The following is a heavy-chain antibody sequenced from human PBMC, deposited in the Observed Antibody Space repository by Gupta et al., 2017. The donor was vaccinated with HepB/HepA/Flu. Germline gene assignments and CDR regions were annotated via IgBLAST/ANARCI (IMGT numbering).Heavy chain of an antibody. CDR3: ARGVYGDHPYYFDN. CDR1: GDSISGNKW. Sequence: QVRLQESGPGLVKPSGTLSLTCTVTGDSISGNKWWSWVRQSPGKGLEWLGEIFHTGTTEYNPSLESPVTISVDKSKNQFTLTVKSVTAADTAVYYCARGVYGDHPYYFDNWGQGTLVTVSS. V-gene: IGHV4-4*02. D-gene: IGHD4-17*01. CDR2: IFHTGTT. J-gene: IGHJ4*02.